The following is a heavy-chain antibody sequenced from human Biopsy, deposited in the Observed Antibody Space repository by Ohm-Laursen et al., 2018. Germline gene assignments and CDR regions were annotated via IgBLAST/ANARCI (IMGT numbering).Heavy chain of an antibody. CDR1: GFTFGDYA. D-gene: IGHD2-21*02. CDR2: ITWNSGSI. V-gene: IGHV3-9*01. J-gene: IGHJ4*02. Sequence: SLRLSCAASGFTFGDYAMQWVRQAPGKGLEWVSCITWNSGSICYADSVKGRFSIFRDNAKHSLYLQMNSLRAEDTALYYCAKDPGQVTADIGYWGQGTLVTVSS. CDR3: AKDPGQVTADIGY.